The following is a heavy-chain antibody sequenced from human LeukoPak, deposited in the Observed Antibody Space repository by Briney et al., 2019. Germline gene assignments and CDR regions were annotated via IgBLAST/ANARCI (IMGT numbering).Heavy chain of an antibody. J-gene: IGHJ4*02. CDR3: ARENLIYGEGYFDY. Sequence: PGGSLRLSCAASGFTFSSYAMHWVRQAPGKGLEWVAVISYDGSKTYYADSVKGRFTISRDNAKNSLYLQMNSLRAEDTAVYYCARENLIYGEGYFDYWGQGTLVTVSS. CDR1: GFTFSSYA. V-gene: IGHV3-30*04. CDR2: ISYDGSKT. D-gene: IGHD2-2*02.